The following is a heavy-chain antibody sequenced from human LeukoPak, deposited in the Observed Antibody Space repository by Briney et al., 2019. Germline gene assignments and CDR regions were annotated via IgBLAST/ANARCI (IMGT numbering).Heavy chain of an antibody. Sequence: ASVKVSCKASGGTFISYAISWVRQAPGQGLEWMGGIIPIFGTANYAQKFQGRVTITADESTSTAYMELSSLRSEDTAVYYCGRQQRGSSGYYVLVVWGQGTLVTVSS. CDR1: GGTFISYA. CDR2: IIPIFGTA. V-gene: IGHV1-69*13. CDR3: GRQQRGSSGYYVLVV. J-gene: IGHJ4*02. D-gene: IGHD3-22*01.